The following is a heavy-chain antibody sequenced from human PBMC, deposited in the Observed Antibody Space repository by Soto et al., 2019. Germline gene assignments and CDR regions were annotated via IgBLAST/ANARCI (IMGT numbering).Heavy chain of an antibody. D-gene: IGHD6-19*01. CDR3: GKERRGRGWFVCNY. J-gene: IGHJ4*02. Sequence: GGSLRLSCAASGFTFNSYAMTWVRQAPGKGLEWVSIISSSGDGTYYVDSVKGRFTISRDNSRNTLNLQMNSLRAEDTAVYYCGKERRGRGWFVCNYWGQGIVVTVSS. CDR2: ISSSGDGT. V-gene: IGHV3-23*01. CDR1: GFTFNSYA.